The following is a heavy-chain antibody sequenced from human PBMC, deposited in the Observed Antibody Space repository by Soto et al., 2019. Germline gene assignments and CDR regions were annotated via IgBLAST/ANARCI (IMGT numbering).Heavy chain of an antibody. CDR2: INPSGGIT. D-gene: IGHD6-19*01. CDR1: GYTFTSYY. V-gene: IGHV1-46*03. J-gene: IGHJ4*02. CDR3: ARGVMYSSGWYGNDY. Sequence: ASVKVSCKASGYTFTSYYMHWVRQAPGQGLEWMRIINPSGGITRYAQKFQGRVTMTRDTSTSTVYMELSSLRSEDTAVYYCARGVMYSSGWYGNDYWGQGTLVTVSS.